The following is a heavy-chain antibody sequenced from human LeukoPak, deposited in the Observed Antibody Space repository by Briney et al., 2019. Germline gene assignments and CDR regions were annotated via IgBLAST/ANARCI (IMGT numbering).Heavy chain of an antibody. D-gene: IGHD3-3*01. Sequence: SETLSLTCTVSGGSISSYYWSWIRQPAGKGLEWIGRIYTSGSTNYNPSLKSRVIMSVDTSKNQFSLKLSPVTAADTAVYYCAREWQDYDFWSGYDYWGQGTLVTVSS. CDR2: IYTSGST. J-gene: IGHJ4*02. CDR1: GGSISSYY. V-gene: IGHV4-4*07. CDR3: AREWQDYDFWSGYDY.